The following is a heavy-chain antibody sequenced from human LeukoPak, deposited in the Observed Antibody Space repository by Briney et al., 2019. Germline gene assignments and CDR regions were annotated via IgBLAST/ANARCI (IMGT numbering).Heavy chain of an antibody. Sequence: GGSLRLSCAASGFTVSSNYMSWVRQAPGKGREWVSILYSVGTTYYTDSVKGRLTISRDDSKNTLYLQMNSLRAEDTAVYYCARWYCTRTSCYYDYWGQGTLVTVSS. CDR1: GFTVSSNY. D-gene: IGHD2-2*01. V-gene: IGHV3-53*01. J-gene: IGHJ4*02. CDR3: ARWYCTRTSCYYDY. CDR2: LYSVGTT.